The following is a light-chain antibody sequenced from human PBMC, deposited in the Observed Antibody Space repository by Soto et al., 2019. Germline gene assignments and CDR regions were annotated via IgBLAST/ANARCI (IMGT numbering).Light chain of an antibody. CDR1: QSVNSKY. Sequence: EIVLTQSPGTLSLSPGESATLSCRASQSVNSKYLAWYQQKPGQAPRLLIYGASSRATGIPDRFSGSGSGTDFTLTISSLEPEDFAVYYCQQRSNWPPGVTFGQGTRLEIK. J-gene: IGKJ5*01. V-gene: IGKV3D-20*02. CDR2: GAS. CDR3: QQRSNWPPGVT.